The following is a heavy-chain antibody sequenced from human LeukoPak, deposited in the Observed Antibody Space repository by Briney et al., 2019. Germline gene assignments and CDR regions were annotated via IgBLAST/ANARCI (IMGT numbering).Heavy chain of an antibody. V-gene: IGHV4-39*07. CDR3: ARDSRSFDY. J-gene: IGHJ4*02. CDR1: GDSISSSSYY. Sequence: SETLSLTCTVSGDSISSSSYYWGWIRQPPGKGLEWIGSIYYSGSTYYDPSLKSRVTISVDTSKNQFSLRLSSVTAADTAVYYCARDSRSFDYWGQGSLVTVSS. CDR2: IYYSGST.